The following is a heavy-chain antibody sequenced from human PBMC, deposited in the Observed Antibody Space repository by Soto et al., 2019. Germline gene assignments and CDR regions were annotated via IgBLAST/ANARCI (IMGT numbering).Heavy chain of an antibody. V-gene: IGHV1-8*01. J-gene: IGHJ6*03. CDR3: ARVGCSGGSCYSYYYYMDV. D-gene: IGHD2-15*01. Sequence: QVQLVQSGAEVKKPGASVKVSCKASGYTFTSYDINWVRQATGQGLEWMGWMNPNSGNTGYAQKFQGRVTMTRNTSISTAYMELSSLRSDDTAVYYCARVGCSGGSCYSYYYYMDVWGKGTTVTVSS. CDR1: GYTFTSYD. CDR2: MNPNSGNT.